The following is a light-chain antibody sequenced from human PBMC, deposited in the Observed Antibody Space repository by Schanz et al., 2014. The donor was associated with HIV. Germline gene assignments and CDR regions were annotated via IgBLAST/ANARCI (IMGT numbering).Light chain of an antibody. V-gene: IGLV1-44*01. J-gene: IGLJ2*01. CDR1: SSNIGSNT. CDR3: QSYDSSLSVLV. Sequence: QSVLTQPPSASGTPGQRVTMSCSGGSSNIGSNTVNWYQQLPGTAPKLLFYSNNQRPSGVPDRFSGSKSGTSASLAISGLQAEDEADYYCQSYDSSLSVLVFGGGTKLTVL. CDR2: SNN.